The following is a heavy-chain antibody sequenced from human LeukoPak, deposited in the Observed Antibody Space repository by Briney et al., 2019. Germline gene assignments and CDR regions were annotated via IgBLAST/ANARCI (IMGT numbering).Heavy chain of an antibody. D-gene: IGHD2-21*02. V-gene: IGHV3-20*04. Sequence: GGSLRLSCAVSGFTFTNYWMSWVRQAPGKGLEWVSGINWNGGSTGYADSVKGRFTISRDNAKNSLYLQMNSLRAEDTALYYCARDMMTAAYAFDIWGQGTMVTVSS. CDR1: GFTFTNYW. J-gene: IGHJ3*02. CDR3: ARDMMTAAYAFDI. CDR2: INWNGGST.